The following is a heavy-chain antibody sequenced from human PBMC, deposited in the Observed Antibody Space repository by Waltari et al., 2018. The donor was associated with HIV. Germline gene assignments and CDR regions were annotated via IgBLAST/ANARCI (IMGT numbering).Heavy chain of an antibody. CDR1: GGSISSGDYY. CDR2: IYYSGTT. CDR3: ARAGSVFGTSPYGMDV. V-gene: IGHV4-30-4*01. Sequence: QVQLQESGPGLVKPSQTLSLTCTVSGGSISSGDYYWSWIRQPPGKGLEWIGYIYYSGTTYSNPALKSRVTKSVDTSKNQCSLKLSSVSAADTAVYYCARAGSVFGTSPYGMDVWGQGTTVTVSS. D-gene: IGHD2-2*01. J-gene: IGHJ6*02.